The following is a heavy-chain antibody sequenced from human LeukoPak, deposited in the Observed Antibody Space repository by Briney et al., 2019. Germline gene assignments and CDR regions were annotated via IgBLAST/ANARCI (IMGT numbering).Heavy chain of an antibody. CDR1: GGSISSGDYY. CDR3: AREAKDYYYYGMDV. J-gene: IGHJ6*02. V-gene: IGHV4-30-4*01. D-gene: IGHD4/OR15-4a*01. Sequence: PSETLSLTCTVSGGSISSGDYYWSWIRQPPGKGLEWIGYIYHSGSTYYNPSLKSRVTISVDTSKNQFSLKLSSVTAADTAVYYCAREAKDYYYYGMDVWGQGTTVTVSS. CDR2: IYHSGST.